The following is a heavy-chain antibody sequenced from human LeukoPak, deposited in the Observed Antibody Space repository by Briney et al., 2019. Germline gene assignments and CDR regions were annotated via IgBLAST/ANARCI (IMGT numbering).Heavy chain of an antibody. V-gene: IGHV3-74*01. CDR3: HPLGYTSN. J-gene: IGHJ4*02. CDR2: VKNDGST. CDR1: GFTFSSRW. D-gene: IGHD6-13*01. Sequence: GSLRLSCVVSGFTSGFTFSSRWMHWVRQAPGKGLAWVSLVKNDGSTNYADSVKGRFTVSRDNAENTLYLQMNNLRVEDTALYFCHPLGYTSNWGQGTLVTVSS.